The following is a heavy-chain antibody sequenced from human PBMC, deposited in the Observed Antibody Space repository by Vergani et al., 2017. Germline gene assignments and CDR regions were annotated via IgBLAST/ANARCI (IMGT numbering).Heavy chain of an antibody. CDR2: ISGSGSSI. V-gene: IGHV3-11*04. Sequence: QVQLVESGGGLVKPGGSPRLSCAASGFSFSNYYMTWIRQAPGKGLEWVSYISGSGSSIFYADSVKGRFTISRDNADNSLYLQMNSLRAEDTAVYYCARAAILVSGGGGTLDLWGQGTMVTLSP. D-gene: IGHD2-8*02. CDR1: GFSFSNYY. CDR3: ARAAILVSGGGGTLDL. J-gene: IGHJ3*01.